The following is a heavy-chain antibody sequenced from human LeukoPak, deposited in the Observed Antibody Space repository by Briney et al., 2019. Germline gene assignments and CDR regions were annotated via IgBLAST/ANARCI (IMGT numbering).Heavy chain of an antibody. CDR3: ARAVDYPTYSFDF. J-gene: IGHJ4*01. CDR1: GYRFTSNQ. Sequence: GASVKVSCKASGYRFTSNQIHWVRQAPGQGLEWMGIINPSGGSTRYAQKFQGRLTLTSDTSTRTVYMELSNVRSEDTAVYYCARAVDYPTYSFDFWGHGSLVTVST. V-gene: IGHV1-46*01. CDR2: INPSGGST. D-gene: IGHD4/OR15-4a*01.